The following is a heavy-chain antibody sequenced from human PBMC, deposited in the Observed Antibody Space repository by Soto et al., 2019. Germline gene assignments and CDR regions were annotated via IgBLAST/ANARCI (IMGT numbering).Heavy chain of an antibody. D-gene: IGHD6-19*01. CDR2: ISGSGGSA. J-gene: IGHJ3*01. Sequence: PGGSLRLSCAASGFSFSNYAMNWVRQAPGKGLEWFSVISGSGGSASYADSVQGRFTISRDNSNNTLYLQMNSLRAEDTAIYSCVREASGWYSRGSFDFWGRGTMVTVSS. V-gene: IGHV3-23*01. CDR1: GFSFSNYA. CDR3: VREASGWYSRGSFDF.